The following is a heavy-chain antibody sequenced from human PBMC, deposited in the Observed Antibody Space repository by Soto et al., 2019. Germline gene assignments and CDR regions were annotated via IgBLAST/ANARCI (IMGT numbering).Heavy chain of an antibody. J-gene: IGHJ4*02. CDR3: ARQDRQMTTFDY. V-gene: IGHV4-39*01. Sequence: PSETLSLTCTVSGGSISGSSYYWGWIRQPPGKGLEWIGSIYYSGSTYYNPSLKSRVTISVDTSKNQFSLKLSSVTAADTAVYYCARQDRQMTTFDYCGQGTLVTLSS. CDR2: IYYSGST. CDR1: GGSISGSSYY.